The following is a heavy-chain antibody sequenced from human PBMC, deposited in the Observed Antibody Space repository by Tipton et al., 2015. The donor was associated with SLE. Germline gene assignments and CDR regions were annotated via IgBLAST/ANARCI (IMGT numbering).Heavy chain of an antibody. J-gene: IGHJ4*02. CDR2: IRGQRYGATT. V-gene: IGHV3-49*04. Sequence: SLRLSCTTSGFTLANYAMNWVRHTPGKGLEWVGFIRGQRYGATTEYAASVKGRFTISRDDSKNTVYLEMSRLRPEDTSVYYCARGLYYGSGSYSELYYWGKGTLVTVSS. CDR3: ARGLYYGSGSYSELYY. D-gene: IGHD3-10*01. CDR1: GFTLANYA.